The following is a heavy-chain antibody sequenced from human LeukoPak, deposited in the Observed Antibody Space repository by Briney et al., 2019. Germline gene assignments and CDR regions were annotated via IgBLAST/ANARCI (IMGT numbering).Heavy chain of an antibody. CDR3: ARRAMVRGGTYFDY. Sequence: PSETLSLTCTVSGGSISNNSYHWGWIRQPPGKGLEWIGSIYYSGSTYYNPSLKSRVTISVDTSKNQFSLKLSSVTAADTAVYYCARRAMVRGGTYFDYWGQGTLVTVSS. CDR2: IYYSGST. CDR1: GGSISNNSYH. D-gene: IGHD3-10*01. V-gene: IGHV4-39*01. J-gene: IGHJ4*02.